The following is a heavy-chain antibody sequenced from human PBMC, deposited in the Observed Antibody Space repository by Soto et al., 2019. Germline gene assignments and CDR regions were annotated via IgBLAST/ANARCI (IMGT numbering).Heavy chain of an antibody. D-gene: IGHD3-3*01. CDR2: ISGDGGST. CDR1: GFTFDDYA. Sequence: GGSLRLSCAASGFTFDDYAMHWVRQAPGKGLEGVSLISGDGGSTYYADSVKGRFTISRDNSKNSLYLQMNSLRTEYTSLYYCAKDFPGYRFNSAFDIWGQGTMVTVSS. J-gene: IGHJ3*02. V-gene: IGHV3-43*02. CDR3: AKDFPGYRFNSAFDI.